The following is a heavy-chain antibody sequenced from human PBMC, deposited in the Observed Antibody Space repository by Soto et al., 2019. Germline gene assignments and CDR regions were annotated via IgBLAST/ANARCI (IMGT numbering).Heavy chain of an antibody. V-gene: IGHV4-59*08. CDR2: IYYSGST. D-gene: IGHD1-20*01. CDR1: GGSISSYY. CDR3: ARRYGYSFDY. J-gene: IGHJ4*02. Sequence: QVQLQESGPGLVKPSETLSLTCTVSGGSISSYYWGWIRQPPGKGLEWIGYIYYSGSTNYNPSLQSRVTISVDTYKNQFSLKLSSVTAADTAVYYCARRYGYSFDYWGQGTLVTLSS.